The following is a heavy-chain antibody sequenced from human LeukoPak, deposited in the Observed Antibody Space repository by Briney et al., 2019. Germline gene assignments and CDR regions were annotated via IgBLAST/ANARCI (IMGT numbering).Heavy chain of an antibody. CDR2: ISGSGGST. J-gene: IGHJ6*02. CDR1: GFTFSSYA. Sequence: GGSLRLSCAASGFTFSSYAMSWVRQAPGKGLEWVSAISGSGGSTYYADSVKGRFTISRDNSKNTLYLQMNSLRAEDTAVYYCAKTTYYYDSSGYGLERYYYGMDVWGQGTTVTVSS. D-gene: IGHD3-22*01. V-gene: IGHV3-23*01. CDR3: AKTTYYYDSSGYGLERYYYGMDV.